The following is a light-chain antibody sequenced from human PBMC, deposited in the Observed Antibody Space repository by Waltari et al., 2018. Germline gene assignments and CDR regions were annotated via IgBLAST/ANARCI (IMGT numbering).Light chain of an antibody. CDR3: QQFNSYL. V-gene: IGKV1-13*02. J-gene: IGKJ4*01. CDR2: DAS. Sequence: AIQLTQSPSSLSASVGDRVTITCRACQGISSALAWYQQKPGKAPKLLIYDASSLESGVPSRFSGSGSGTDFTLTISSLQPEDFATYYCQQFNSYLFGGGTKVEIK. CDR1: QGISSA.